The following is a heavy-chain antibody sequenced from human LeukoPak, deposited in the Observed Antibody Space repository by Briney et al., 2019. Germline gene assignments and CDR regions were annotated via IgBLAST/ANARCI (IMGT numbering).Heavy chain of an antibody. CDR1: GGSISSYY. V-gene: IGHV4-59*12. CDR3: ARDMGRTSHSSVWFDP. J-gene: IGHJ5*02. CDR2: IYYSGST. Sequence: SETLSLTCTVSGGSISSYYWSWIRQPPGEGLEWIGYIYYSGSTNYNPSLKSRVTISVDTSKNQFSLKLSSVTAADTAVYYCARDMGRTSHSSVWFDPWGQGTLVTVSS. D-gene: IGHD2-2*01.